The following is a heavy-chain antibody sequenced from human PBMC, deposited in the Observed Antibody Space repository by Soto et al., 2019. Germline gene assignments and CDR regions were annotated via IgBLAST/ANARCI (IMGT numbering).Heavy chain of an antibody. CDR2: ISATGGST. CDR3: AKDRLAGIFDY. CDR1: GFTFNNYA. Sequence: GGSLRLSCAASGFTFNNYAMNWVRQAPGKGLEWVATISATGGSTYYADSVKGRFTISRDNSKNTLYLQMNGLRVEDTAVYYCAKDRLAGIFDYWGQGTQVIVSS. J-gene: IGHJ4*02. D-gene: IGHD1-20*01. V-gene: IGHV3-23*01.